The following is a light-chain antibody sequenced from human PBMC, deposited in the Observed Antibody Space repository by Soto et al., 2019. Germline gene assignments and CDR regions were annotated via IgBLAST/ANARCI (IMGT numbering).Light chain of an antibody. Sequence: QSALTQPPSASGSPGQSVSISCTGTSSDVGGYNYVSWFQQYPGKAPKLLIHEVNKRPSGVPDRFSGSKSGNTAALTVSGLEAEDEADYYCSSYGGSNNHVFGTGTKVTAL. V-gene: IGLV2-8*01. CDR1: SSDVGGYNY. CDR2: EVN. J-gene: IGLJ1*01. CDR3: SSYGGSNNHV.